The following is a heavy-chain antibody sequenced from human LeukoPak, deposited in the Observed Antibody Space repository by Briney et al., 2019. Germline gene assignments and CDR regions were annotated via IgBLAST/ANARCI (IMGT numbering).Heavy chain of an antibody. D-gene: IGHD3-16*01. J-gene: IGHJ4*02. V-gene: IGHV1-8*01. CDR2: MNPNSGNT. CDR1: GYTFTSYG. CDR3: ARAPGGSLDFDY. Sequence: ASVKVSCKASGYTFTSYGINWVRQATGQGLEWMGWMNPNSGNTGYAQKFQGRVTMTRNTSISTAYMELSSLRSEDTAVYYCARAPGGSLDFDYWGQGTLVTVSS.